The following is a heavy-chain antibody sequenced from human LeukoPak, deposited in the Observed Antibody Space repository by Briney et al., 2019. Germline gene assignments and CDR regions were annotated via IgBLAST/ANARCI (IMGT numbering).Heavy chain of an antibody. CDR1: GYSIRSGYN. Sequence: SETLSHTCAVSGYSIRSGYNWGWIRQPPGKGLEWIGSISHSASTYYSPSLKSRVTMFADTSKDQFSLKLSSVTYADTAMYYCARVRYGSVFEIWGQGTMVTVSS. V-gene: IGHV4-38-2*01. CDR3: ARVRYGSVFEI. D-gene: IGHD1-14*01. J-gene: IGHJ3*02. CDR2: ISHSAST.